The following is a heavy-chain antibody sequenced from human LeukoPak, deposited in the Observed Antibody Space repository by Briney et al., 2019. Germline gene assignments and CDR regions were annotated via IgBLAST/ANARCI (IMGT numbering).Heavy chain of an antibody. D-gene: IGHD3-10*01. CDR3: ARDAEGTSDY. J-gene: IGHJ4*02. Sequence: ASVKVSCKTSGYIFTSYTISWVRQAPGQGPEWMGWISAYNGNTNYAQKLQGRITMTTDTSTNTAYMELRSLRSDDTAVYYCARDAEGTSDYWGQGNLVTVSS. V-gene: IGHV1-18*01. CDR2: ISAYNGNT. CDR1: GYIFTSYT.